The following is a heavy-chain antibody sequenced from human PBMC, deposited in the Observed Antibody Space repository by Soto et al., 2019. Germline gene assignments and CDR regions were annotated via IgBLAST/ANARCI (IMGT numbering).Heavy chain of an antibody. V-gene: IGHV1-2*04. CDR3: ARGGNSNYYYYYMDV. CDR2: INPNSGGT. Sequence: GASVKVSCKASGYTFTGYYMHWVRQAPGQGLEWMGWINPNSGGTNYAQKFQGWVIMTRDTSISTAYMELSRLRSDDTAVYYCARGGNSNYYYYYMDVWGKGTTVTVSS. J-gene: IGHJ6*03. CDR1: GYTFTGYY. D-gene: IGHD4-4*01.